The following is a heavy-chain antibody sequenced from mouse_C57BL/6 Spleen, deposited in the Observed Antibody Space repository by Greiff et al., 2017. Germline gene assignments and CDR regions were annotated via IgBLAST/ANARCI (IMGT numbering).Heavy chain of an antibody. CDR3: ARSYYGSSPSYWYFDV. D-gene: IGHD1-1*01. J-gene: IGHJ1*03. Sequence: QVQLQQPGAELVRPGSSVKLSCKASGYTFTSYWMHWVKQRPIQGLEWIGNIDPSDSETHYNQKFKDKATLTVDKSSSTAYMQLSSLTSEDSAVYCCARSYYGSSPSYWYFDVWGTGTTVTVSS. CDR2: IDPSDSET. CDR1: GYTFTSYW. V-gene: IGHV1-52*01.